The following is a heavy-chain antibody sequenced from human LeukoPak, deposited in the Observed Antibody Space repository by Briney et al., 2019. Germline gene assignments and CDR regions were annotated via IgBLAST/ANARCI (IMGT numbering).Heavy chain of an antibody. Sequence: ASVKVSCKASGGTFSDYALNWVRQAPGQGLEWMGVFIPVLGTANSTQNFQDRVSITADISTHTVYVELSSLKSEDTAVYFCAGIPVFGVVLHQEPVWGKGTTVTVSS. CDR1: GGTFSDYA. D-gene: IGHD2-8*01. CDR2: FIPVLGTA. CDR3: AGIPVFGVVLHQEPV. J-gene: IGHJ6*04. V-gene: IGHV1-69*10.